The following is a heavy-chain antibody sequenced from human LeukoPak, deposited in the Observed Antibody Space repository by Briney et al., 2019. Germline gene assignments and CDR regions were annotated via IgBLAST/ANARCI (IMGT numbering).Heavy chain of an antibody. D-gene: IGHD3-3*01. Sequence: SETLSLTCTVSGGSISSSSYYWGWIRQPPGKGLERIGSIYYSGITYYNPSLKRRVNISVDTSKNQFSLKLSSVTAADTAVYYCAREVEGLRFLEWLLNDNWFDPWGQGTLVTVSS. CDR3: AREVEGLRFLEWLLNDNWFDP. J-gene: IGHJ5*02. CDR2: IYYSGIT. V-gene: IGHV4-39*07. CDR1: GGSISSSSYY.